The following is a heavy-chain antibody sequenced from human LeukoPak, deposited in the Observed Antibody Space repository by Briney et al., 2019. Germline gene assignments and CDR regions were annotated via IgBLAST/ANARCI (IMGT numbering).Heavy chain of an antibody. V-gene: IGHV3-23*01. CDR1: GFPFSNYA. CDR2: ITGSGGNT. CDR3: AKWGDYDVLTGYYVSDY. J-gene: IGHJ4*02. Sequence: PGASLRLSCAASGFPFSNYAMSWVRQAPGKGLEWVSAITGSGGNTYYADSVKGRFTISRDNSKNTVFQQMNSLRAEDTAVYYCAKWGDYDVLTGYYVSDYWGQGTLVTVSS. D-gene: IGHD3-9*01.